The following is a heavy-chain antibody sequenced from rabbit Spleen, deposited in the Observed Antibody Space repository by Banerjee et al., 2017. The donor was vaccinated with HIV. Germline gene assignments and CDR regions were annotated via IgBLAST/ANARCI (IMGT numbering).Heavy chain of an antibody. Sequence: QSLEESGGGLVQPEGSLTLTCTASGFSFSSSYYICWVRQAPGKGLQWIACIYAGDGSTVYASWAKGRFTISKTSSTTVTLQMNSLTAADTATYFCVRDQAGYAGFGPFYFNLWGQGTLVTVS. CDR1: GFSFSSSYY. CDR3: VRDQAGYAGFGPFYFNL. CDR2: IYAGDGST. J-gene: IGHJ4*01. D-gene: IGHD4-2*01. V-gene: IGHV1S40*01.